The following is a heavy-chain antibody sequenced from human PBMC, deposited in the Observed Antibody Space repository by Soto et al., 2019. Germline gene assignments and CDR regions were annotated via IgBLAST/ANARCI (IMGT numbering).Heavy chain of an antibody. Sequence: SETLSLTCTVSGGSISSGVYYWSWIRQHPGKGLEWIGYIYYSGSTYYNPSLKSRVTISVDTSKNQFSLKLSSVTAADTAVYYCARASNDYGDPGAFDIWGQGTMVTVSS. J-gene: IGHJ3*02. CDR1: GGSISSGVYY. CDR3: ARASNDYGDPGAFDI. CDR2: IYYSGST. D-gene: IGHD4-17*01. V-gene: IGHV4-31*03.